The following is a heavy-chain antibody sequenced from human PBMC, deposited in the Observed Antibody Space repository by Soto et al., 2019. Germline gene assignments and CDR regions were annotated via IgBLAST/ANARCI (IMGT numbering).Heavy chain of an antibody. CDR2: INPNSGGT. Sequence: ASVKVSCKASGYTFTGYYMHWVRQAPGQGLEWMGWINPNSGGTNYAQKFQGWVTMTRDTSISTAYMELSRLRSDDTAVYYCARGDPGYSSSWSEDYYGMDVWGQGTTVTVS. CDR3: ARGDPGYSSSWSEDYYGMDV. J-gene: IGHJ6*02. D-gene: IGHD6-13*01. CDR1: GYTFTGYY. V-gene: IGHV1-2*04.